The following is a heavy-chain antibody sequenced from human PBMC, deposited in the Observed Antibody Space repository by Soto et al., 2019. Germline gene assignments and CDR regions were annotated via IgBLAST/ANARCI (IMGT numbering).Heavy chain of an antibody. D-gene: IGHD1-20*01. CDR2: ISYDGSNK. CDR1: GFTFSSYA. V-gene: IGHV3-30-3*01. Sequence: QVQLVESGGGVVQPGRSLRLSCAASGFTFSSYAMHWVRQAPGKGLEWVAVISYDGSNKYYADSVKGRFTISRDNSKNTLYLQMNSLRAEDTAVYYCARVPRYNWNDVEVYYYYYGMDVWGQGTTVTVSS. CDR3: ARVPRYNWNDVEVYYYYYGMDV. J-gene: IGHJ6*02.